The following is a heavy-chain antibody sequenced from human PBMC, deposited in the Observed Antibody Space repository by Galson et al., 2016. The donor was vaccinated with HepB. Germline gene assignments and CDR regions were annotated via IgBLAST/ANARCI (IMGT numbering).Heavy chain of an antibody. CDR1: GFSLSTSSLA. CDR3: ARRAIVRAHFDY. V-gene: IGHV2-5*02. D-gene: IGHD1-26*01. J-gene: IGHJ4*02. CDR2: IYWAEAK. Sequence: PALVTPPPTLTLTCTFSGFSLSTSSLAVGWIRQPPGKALEWLAHIYWAEAKRYNPTLQSTLTITKDTSRNHVVLPMTDMDPVDTATYYGARRAIVRAHFDYWGQGILVTVSS.